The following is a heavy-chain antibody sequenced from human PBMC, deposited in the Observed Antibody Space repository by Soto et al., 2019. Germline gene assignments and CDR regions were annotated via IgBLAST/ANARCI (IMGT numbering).Heavy chain of an antibody. D-gene: IGHD3-10*01. CDR1: GFTFSSYW. V-gene: IGHV3-74*01. J-gene: IGHJ6*02. CDR3: ARVVRDYYGSGSSRPYYYYGMDV. Sequence: GSLRLSCAASGFTFSSYWMHWVRQAPGKGLVWVSRINSDGSSTSYADSVKGRFTISRDNAKNTLYLQMNSLRAEDTAVYYCARVVRDYYGSGSSRPYYYYGMDVWGQGTTVTVSS. CDR2: INSDGSST.